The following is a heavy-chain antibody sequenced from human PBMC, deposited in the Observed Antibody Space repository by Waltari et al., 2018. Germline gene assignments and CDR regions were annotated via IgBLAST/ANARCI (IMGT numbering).Heavy chain of an antibody. CDR1: GFTFSSYA. Sequence: EVQLVESGGGLVQPGGSLRLSCAASGFTFSSYAMSWVRQAPGKGLEWVSAISGSGGSTYYADSVKGRFTISRDNSKNTLYLQMNSLRAEDTAVYYCASQSPWGYYDSSGYYDLFDYWGQGTLVTVSS. CDR2: ISGSGGST. J-gene: IGHJ4*02. CDR3: ASQSPWGYYDSSGYYDLFDY. V-gene: IGHV3-23*04. D-gene: IGHD3-22*01.